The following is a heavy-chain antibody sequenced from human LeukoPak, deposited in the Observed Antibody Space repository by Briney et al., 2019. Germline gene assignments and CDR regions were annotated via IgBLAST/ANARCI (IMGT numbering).Heavy chain of an antibody. CDR1: GFTFSSYW. CDR3: ARGPAANSGNYYVGDY. Sequence: PGGSLRLSCAASGFTFSSYWMSWVRQAPGKGLEWVANIKQDGSEKYYADSVKGRFTISRDNAKNTLYLQMNSLRAEDTAVYYCARGPAANSGNYYVGDYWGQGTLVTVSS. J-gene: IGHJ4*02. D-gene: IGHD1-26*01. V-gene: IGHV3-7*01. CDR2: IKQDGSEK.